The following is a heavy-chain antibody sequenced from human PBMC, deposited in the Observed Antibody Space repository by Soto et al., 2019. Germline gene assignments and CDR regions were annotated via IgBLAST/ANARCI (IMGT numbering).Heavy chain of an antibody. CDR1: GGTFSSYA. V-gene: IGHV1-69*13. CDR3: ARDRGTYYYDCSGLMAPSYYYYYGMDV. Sequence: GASVKVSCKASGGTFSSYAISWVRQAPGQGLEWMGGIIPIFGTANYAQKFQGRVTITADESTSTAYMELSSLRSEDTAVYYCARDRGTYYYDCSGLMAPSYYYYYGMDVWGQGTTVTVSS. J-gene: IGHJ6*02. CDR2: IIPIFGTA. D-gene: IGHD3-22*01.